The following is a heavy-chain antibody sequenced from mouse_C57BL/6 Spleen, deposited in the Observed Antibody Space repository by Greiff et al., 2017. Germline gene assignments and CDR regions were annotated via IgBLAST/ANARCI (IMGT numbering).Heavy chain of an antibody. V-gene: IGHV14-4*01. Sequence: VQLKQSGAELVRPGASVKLSCTASGFNIKDDYMHWVKQRPEQGLEWIGWIDPENGDTEYASKFQGKATITADTSSNTAYLQLSSLTSEDTAVYYCTLHYYGSSPFDYWGQGTTLTVSS. CDR3: TLHYYGSSPFDY. D-gene: IGHD1-1*01. J-gene: IGHJ2*01. CDR2: IDPENGDT. CDR1: GFNIKDDY.